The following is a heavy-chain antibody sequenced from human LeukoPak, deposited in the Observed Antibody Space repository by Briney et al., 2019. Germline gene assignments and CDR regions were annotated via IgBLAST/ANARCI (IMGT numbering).Heavy chain of an antibody. J-gene: IGHJ4*02. CDR3: AKDRAYYYDSSGYYHFDS. D-gene: IGHD3-22*01. Sequence: GGSLRLPCAASGFTFSNCAMSWVRQAPGKGLEWVSGISGGGGSTYYADSVKGRFTISRDNSKNTLYVQLNSLRADDTAVYYCAKDRAYYYDSSGYYHFDSWGQGTLVTVSS. CDR1: GFTFSNCA. V-gene: IGHV3-23*01. CDR2: ISGGGGST.